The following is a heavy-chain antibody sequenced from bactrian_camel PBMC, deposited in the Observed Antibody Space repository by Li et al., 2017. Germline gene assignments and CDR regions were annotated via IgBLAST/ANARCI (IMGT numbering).Heavy chain of an antibody. CDR3: AGAPPNGLIYKWAYEYHY. CDR2: IYNDGCNT. J-gene: IGHJ4*01. Sequence: HVQLVESGGGSVQAGQSLKLSCSVSGAAYGTFCMGWFRQAPGKGLEWVSGIYNDGCNTYYADSVKGRFTISRDNAKNTLYLQMNSLELEDTALYYCAGAPPNGLIYKWAYEYHYWGQGTQVTVS. D-gene: IGHD3*01. V-gene: IGHV3S6*01. CDR1: GAAYGTFC.